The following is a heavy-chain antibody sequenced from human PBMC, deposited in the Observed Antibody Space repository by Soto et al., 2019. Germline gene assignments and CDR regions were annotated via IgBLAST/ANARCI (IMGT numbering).Heavy chain of an antibody. CDR3: AREPGTAGYCFDH. CDR1: GFTFSSYA. D-gene: IGHD6-13*01. V-gene: IGHV3-30-3*01. Sequence: QVQLVESGGGVVQPGRSLRLSCAASGFTFSSYAMHWVRQAPGKGLEWVAVISYDGSNKYYADSVKGRFTISRDNSKNTLYLQMNSLRAEDTAVYYCAREPGTAGYCFDHWGQGTLVTVSS. J-gene: IGHJ4*02. CDR2: ISYDGSNK.